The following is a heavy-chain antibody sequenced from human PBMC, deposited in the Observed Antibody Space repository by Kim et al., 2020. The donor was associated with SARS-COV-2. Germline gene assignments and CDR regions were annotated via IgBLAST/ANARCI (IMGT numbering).Heavy chain of an antibody. CDR1: GGSISSGGYY. J-gene: IGHJ3*02. V-gene: IGHV4-31*03. CDR2: IYYSGST. CDR3: ARAFLTMIVVVGAFDI. Sequence: SETLSLTCTVSGGSISSGGYYWSWIRQHPGKGLEWIGYIYYSGSTYYNPSLKSRVTISVDTSKNQFSLKLSSVTAADTAVYYCARAFLTMIVVVGAFDIWGQGTTGTVSS. D-gene: IGHD3-22*01.